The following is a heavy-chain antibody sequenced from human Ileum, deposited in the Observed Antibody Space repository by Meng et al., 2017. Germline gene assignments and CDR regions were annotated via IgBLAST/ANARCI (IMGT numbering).Heavy chain of an antibody. CDR2: IDSDGSST. J-gene: IGHJ5*02. CDR3: TRDCCTHPYDL. Sequence: GSLRLSCAASGFTFSSYWMHWVRQAPGKGLEWVSQIDSDGSSTSYADSVKGRFTISRDNAKNTLFLQMNSLRAEDTAVYYCTRDCCTHPYDLWGQGTLVTVSS. CDR1: GFTFSSYW. V-gene: IGHV3-74*01. D-gene: IGHD2-21*01.